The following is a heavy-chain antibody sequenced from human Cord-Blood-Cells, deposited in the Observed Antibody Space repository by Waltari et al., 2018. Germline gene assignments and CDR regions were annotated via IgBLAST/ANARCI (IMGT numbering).Heavy chain of an antibody. CDR2: IYYSGGT. CDR1: GGSISSSSYY. CDR3: ARHGGYCSGGSCYPGGFDP. J-gene: IGHJ5*02. V-gene: IGHV4-39*01. D-gene: IGHD2-15*01. Sequence: QLQLQESGPGLVKPSETLSLTCTVSGGSISSSSYYWGWIRQPPGKGLEWIGSIYYSGGTYYNPSLKSRVTISVDTSKNQFSLKLSSVTAADTAVYYCARHGGYCSGGSCYPGGFDPWGQGTLVTVSS.